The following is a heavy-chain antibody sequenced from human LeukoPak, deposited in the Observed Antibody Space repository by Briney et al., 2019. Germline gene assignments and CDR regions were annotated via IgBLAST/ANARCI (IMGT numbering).Heavy chain of an antibody. Sequence: GGSLRLSCAASGFTFSHYWMHWVRQAPGRGLVWVSRINSDGSSTTYADSVKGRFTISRDNAKNTLYLQMNSLRAEDTAVYYCARGTSIFGVVTFYDYYYMDVWGQGTLVTVSS. D-gene: IGHD3-3*01. CDR2: INSDGSST. V-gene: IGHV3-74*01. CDR1: GFTFSHYW. J-gene: IGHJ6*03. CDR3: ARGTSIFGVVTFYDYYYMDV.